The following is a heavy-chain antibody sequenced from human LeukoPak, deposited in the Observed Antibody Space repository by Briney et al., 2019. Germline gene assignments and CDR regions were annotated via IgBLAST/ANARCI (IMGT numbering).Heavy chain of an antibody. CDR2: IYYSGST. V-gene: IGHV4-39*07. Sequence: SETLSLTCTVSGGSISSSSYYWGWIRQPPGKGLEGIGSIYYSGSTYYNPSLKSRVTISVDTSKNQFSLKLSSVTAADTAVYYCARDPSIVGADYMDVWGKGTTVTVSS. D-gene: IGHD1-26*01. J-gene: IGHJ6*03. CDR3: ARDPSIVGADYMDV. CDR1: GGSISSSSYY.